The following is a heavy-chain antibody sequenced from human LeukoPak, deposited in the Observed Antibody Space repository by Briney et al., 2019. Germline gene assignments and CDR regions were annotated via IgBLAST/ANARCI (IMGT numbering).Heavy chain of an antibody. D-gene: IGHD3-16*02. Sequence: GGSLRLSCAASGFTFSSYSMNWVRQAPGKGLEWVSSISSSSYIYYADSVKGRFTISRDNAKNSLYLQMNSLRAEDTAVYYCARDSIMITFGGVIAPLDYWGQGTLVTVSS. V-gene: IGHV3-21*01. J-gene: IGHJ4*02. CDR2: ISSSSYI. CDR3: ARDSIMITFGGVIAPLDY. CDR1: GFTFSSYS.